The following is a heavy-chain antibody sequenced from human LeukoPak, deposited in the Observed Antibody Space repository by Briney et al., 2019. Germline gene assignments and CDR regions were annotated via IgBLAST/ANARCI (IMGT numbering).Heavy chain of an antibody. J-gene: IGHJ4*02. V-gene: IGHV3-23*01. CDR2: ISGSGGST. CDR3: AKGSYSSGWHYFDY. D-gene: IGHD6-19*01. Sequence: PGGSLRLSCAASGFTFSSYAMSWVRQAPGKVLEWVSAISGSGGSTYYADSVKGRFTISRDNSKNTLYLQMNSLRAEDTAVYYCAKGSYSSGWHYFDYWGQGTLVTVSS. CDR1: GFTFSSYA.